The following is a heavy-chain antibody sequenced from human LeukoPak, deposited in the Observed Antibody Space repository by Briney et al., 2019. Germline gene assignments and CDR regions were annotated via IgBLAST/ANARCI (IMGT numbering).Heavy chain of an antibody. Sequence: AGGSLRLSCAASGFTFDDYAMHWVRQAPGKGLEWVSGISWNSGSIGYADSVKGRFTISRDNAKNSLYLQMNSLRAEDTAVYYCAREWGWLQPFDYWGQGTPVTVSS. CDR2: ISWNSGSI. CDR3: AREWGWLQPFDY. CDR1: GFTFDDYA. V-gene: IGHV3-9*01. D-gene: IGHD5-24*01. J-gene: IGHJ4*02.